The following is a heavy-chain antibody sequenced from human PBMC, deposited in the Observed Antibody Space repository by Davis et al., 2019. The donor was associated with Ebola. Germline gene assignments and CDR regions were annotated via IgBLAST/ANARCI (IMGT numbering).Heavy chain of an antibody. Sequence: GGSLRLSCAASGFTVGTSFMTWVRQAPGKGLEWVSVLFSAGSTFYADSVKGRFTISRDISKNMLYLQMNSLRAEDTAFYYCARVNALTGYSRFDSWGQGTLVTVSS. CDR2: LFSAGST. CDR1: GFTVGTSF. V-gene: IGHV3-53*01. D-gene: IGHD3-22*01. J-gene: IGHJ5*01. CDR3: ARVNALTGYSRFDS.